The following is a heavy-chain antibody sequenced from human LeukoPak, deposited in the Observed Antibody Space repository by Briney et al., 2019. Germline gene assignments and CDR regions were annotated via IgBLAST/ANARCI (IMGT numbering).Heavy chain of an antibody. CDR1: GYTFTSYY. CDR2: INPSGGST. V-gene: IGHV1-46*01. CDR3: ARGDYRLYYYYMDV. J-gene: IGHJ6*03. D-gene: IGHD4-17*01. Sequence: AASVKVSCKASGYTFTSYYIHWVRQAPGQGLEWMGLINPSGGSTNYAQKFQGRVTMTRDTSTSTVYMELSRLTSDDTAVYYCARGDYRLYYYYMDVWGRGTTVTISS.